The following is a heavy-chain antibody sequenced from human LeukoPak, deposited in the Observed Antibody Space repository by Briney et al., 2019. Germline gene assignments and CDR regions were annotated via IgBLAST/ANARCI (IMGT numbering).Heavy chain of an antibody. J-gene: IGHJ4*02. CDR2: IRYDGSNK. CDR1: GFTFSSYG. CDR3: ARSSYYYGSGSYLLD. D-gene: IGHD3-10*01. V-gene: IGHV3-30*02. Sequence: PGGSLRLSCAASGFTFSSYGMHWVRQAPGKGLEWVAFIRYDGSNKYYADSVKGRFTISRDNSKNTLYLQMNSLRAEDTAVYYCARSSYYYGSGSYLLDWGQGTLVTVSS.